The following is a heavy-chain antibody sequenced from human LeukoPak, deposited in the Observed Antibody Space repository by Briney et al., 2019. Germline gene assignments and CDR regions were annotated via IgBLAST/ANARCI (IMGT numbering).Heavy chain of an antibody. CDR1: GGSISSSSYY. D-gene: IGHD2-15*01. V-gene: IGHV4-39*07. CDR3: ARVRYPYYFDY. CDR2: INHSGST. J-gene: IGHJ4*02. Sequence: SETLSLTCTVSGGSISSSSYYWSWIRQPPGKGLEWIGEINHSGSTNYNPSLKSRVTISVDTSKNQFSLKLSSVTAADTAVYYCARVRYPYYFDYWGQGTLVTVSS.